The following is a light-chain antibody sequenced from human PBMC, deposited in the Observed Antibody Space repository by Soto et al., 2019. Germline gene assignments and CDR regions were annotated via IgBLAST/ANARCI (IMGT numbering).Light chain of an antibody. V-gene: IGKV3-15*01. CDR2: GAS. Sequence: ELVLTQSPATQSFSPGERATLSRRASQSVSSYLAWYQQKPGQAPRLLIYGASTRATGIPDRFSGSGSGTEFTLTISSLQSEDFAVYYCQQYSNWPRTFGQGTKVDIK. CDR3: QQYSNWPRT. CDR1: QSVSSY. J-gene: IGKJ1*01.